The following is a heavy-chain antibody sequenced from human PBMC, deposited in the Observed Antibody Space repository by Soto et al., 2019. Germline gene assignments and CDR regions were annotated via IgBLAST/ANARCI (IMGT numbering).Heavy chain of an antibody. Sequence: SETLSLTCTVSGGSISSYYWSWIRQPPGKGLEWIGYIYYSGSTNYNPSLKSRVTISVDTSKNQFSLKLSSVTAADTAVYYCARHRYYDFWSGYTYYYYYMDVWGKGTTVTVSS. CDR1: GGSISSYY. CDR3: ARHRYYDFWSGYTYYYYYMDV. D-gene: IGHD3-3*01. V-gene: IGHV4-59*08. CDR2: IYYSGST. J-gene: IGHJ6*03.